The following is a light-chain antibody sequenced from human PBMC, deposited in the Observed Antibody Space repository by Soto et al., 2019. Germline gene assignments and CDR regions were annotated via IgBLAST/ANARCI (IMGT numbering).Light chain of an antibody. Sequence: QSALTQPASVSGSPGQSITIPCTGTSSDVGGYNYVSWYQQHPGKAPRLMIYEVSNRPSGVSNRFSGSKSGNTASLTISGLLAEDEADYYCSSYTSSSTLEVVFGGGTKLTVL. CDR2: EVS. J-gene: IGLJ2*01. V-gene: IGLV2-14*01. CDR3: SSYTSSSTLEVV. CDR1: SSDVGGYNY.